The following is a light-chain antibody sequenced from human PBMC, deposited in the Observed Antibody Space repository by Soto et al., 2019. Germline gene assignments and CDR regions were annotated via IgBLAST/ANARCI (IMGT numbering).Light chain of an antibody. CDR2: DVS. CDR1: SSDVGGYNY. V-gene: IGLV2-14*01. J-gene: IGLJ2*01. CDR3: SSYTSSSTPGVV. Sequence: QSALTQPASVSGSPGQSLTISCTGTSSDVGGYNYVSWYQQHPGKAPKLMIYDVSNRPSGVSNRFSGSKSGNTASLTISGLQAEDEADYYCSSYTSSSTPGVVVGGGTKLTVL.